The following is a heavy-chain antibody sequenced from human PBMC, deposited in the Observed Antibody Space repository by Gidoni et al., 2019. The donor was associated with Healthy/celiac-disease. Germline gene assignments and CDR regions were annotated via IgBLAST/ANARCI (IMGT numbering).Heavy chain of an antibody. V-gene: IGHV3-33*01. J-gene: IGHJ3*02. CDR1: GFTFSSYG. Sequence: QVQLVESGGGVVQPGRSLRLSCAASGFTFSSYGMHWVRQAPGKGLEWVAVIWDDGSNKYYADSVKGRFTISRDNSKNTLYLQMNSLRAEDTAVYYCARASVEYSSSTGAFDIWGQGTMVTVSS. CDR2: IWDDGSNK. CDR3: ARASVEYSSSTGAFDI. D-gene: IGHD6-6*01.